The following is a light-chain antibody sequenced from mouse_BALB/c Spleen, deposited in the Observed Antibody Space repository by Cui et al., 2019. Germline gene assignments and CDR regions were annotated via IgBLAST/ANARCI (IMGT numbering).Light chain of an antibody. V-gene: IGKV17-121*01. Sequence: TTVTQSPASLSMAIGEKVTSRCITSTDIDDDMNWYQQKPGEPPKLLISEGNTLRPGVPSRFSSSGYGTDFVFTIENMLSEDVADYYCLQSDNLLTFGAGTKLELK. CDR3: LQSDNLLT. J-gene: IGKJ5*01. CDR2: EGN. CDR1: TDIDDD.